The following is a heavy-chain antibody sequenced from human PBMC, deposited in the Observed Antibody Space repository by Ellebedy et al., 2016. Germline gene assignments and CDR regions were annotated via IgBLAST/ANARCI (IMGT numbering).Heavy chain of an antibody. Sequence: SETLSLTCTVSGGSISSYYWSWIRQPPGKGLEWIGYIYYTGSTNYNPSLKSRVTISVDTSKNRFSLNLSSVTAADTAVFYCASGFSYGLLDYWGQGTLVAVSS. CDR3: ASGFSYGLLDY. CDR2: IYYTGST. J-gene: IGHJ4*02. V-gene: IGHV4-59*01. CDR1: GGSISSYY. D-gene: IGHD5-18*01.